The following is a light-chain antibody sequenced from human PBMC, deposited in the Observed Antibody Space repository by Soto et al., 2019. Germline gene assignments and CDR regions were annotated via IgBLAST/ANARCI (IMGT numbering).Light chain of an antibody. CDR3: QQYNSYSRTT. V-gene: IGKV1-5*01. J-gene: IGKJ2*01. CDR2: DAS. Sequence: DIQMTQPPSTLSASVGDRVTITCRASQSISSWLAWYQQKPGKAPKLLIYDASSLESGVPSRFSGSGSGTEFTLTISSLQPDDFATYYCQQYNSYSRTTFGQGTKVDIK. CDR1: QSISSW.